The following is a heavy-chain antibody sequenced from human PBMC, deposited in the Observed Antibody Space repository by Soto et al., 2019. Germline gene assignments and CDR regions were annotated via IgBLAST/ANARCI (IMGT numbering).Heavy chain of an antibody. V-gene: IGHV4-4*07. CDR2: VYSTGGT. D-gene: IGHD1-26*01. CDR1: VDSIGRFS. CDR3: ARDLSGTGLDI. J-gene: IGHJ6*02. Sequence: QVQLHESGPGLVKPSGTLSLTCNVSVDSIGRFSWSGIRKSARKGLEWIGRVYSTGGTAYNPALKGRVTISLDRSNNHVSLEMNSVTAADTAVYFCARDLSGTGLDIWGRGTRVTVSS.